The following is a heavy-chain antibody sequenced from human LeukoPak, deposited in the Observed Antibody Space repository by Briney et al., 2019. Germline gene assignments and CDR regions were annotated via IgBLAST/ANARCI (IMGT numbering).Heavy chain of an antibody. V-gene: IGHV3-7*05. J-gene: IGHJ6*02. Sequence: GSLRLSCAASGFTFSSWWMSWVRQAPGKGLEWVASIKQDGSEKYYVDFVKGRFSISRDNAKNSLYLQMNSLGADDTAVYYCAGGTGMDVWGQGTTVTVSS. CDR3: AGGTGMDV. D-gene: IGHD1-1*01. CDR2: IKQDGSEK. CDR1: GFTFSSWW.